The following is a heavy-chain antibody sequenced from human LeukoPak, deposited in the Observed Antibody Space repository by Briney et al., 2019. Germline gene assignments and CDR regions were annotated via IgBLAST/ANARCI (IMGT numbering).Heavy chain of an antibody. J-gene: IGHJ4*02. CDR1: GGSISSYY. CDR2: IYYSGST. D-gene: IGHD1-26*01. Sequence: PSETLSLTCTVSGGSISSYYWSWIRQPPGKGLEWIGYIYYSGSTNYNPSLKSRVTISVGTSKNQFSLKLSSVTAADTAVYYCARYVGATFAYYFDYWGQGTLVTVSS. CDR3: ARYVGATFAYYFDY. V-gene: IGHV4-59*08.